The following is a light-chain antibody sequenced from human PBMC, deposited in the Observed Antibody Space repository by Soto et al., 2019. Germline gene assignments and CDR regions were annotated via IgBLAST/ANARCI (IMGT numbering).Light chain of an antibody. CDR1: SSDVGGYNY. CDR2: DVS. V-gene: IGLV2-14*01. J-gene: IGLJ1*01. CDR3: CSYTTINTRQIA. Sequence: LKNPASGTGAPGRGSRIIYKRTSSDVGGYNYVSWYEQHPVKAPKFMIYDVSNRPSGVSNRFSGSKSGNTASLTISGLQAEDEADYYCCSYTTINTRQIAFGTGTKVTVL.